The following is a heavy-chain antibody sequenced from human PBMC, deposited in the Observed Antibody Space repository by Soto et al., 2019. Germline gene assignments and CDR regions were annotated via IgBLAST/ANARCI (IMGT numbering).Heavy chain of an antibody. Sequence: QVQLVQSGAEVKKPGASVKVSCMASGYTFTGYFIHWVREVPGQGLEYMGWINPNTGGTDYAQKFQGRVTMTRDTSISTVCMEMKRLTSDDTAVYYCARVASRAARDCFDPWGQGALVTVSS. D-gene: IGHD2-15*01. CDR2: INPNTGGT. J-gene: IGHJ5*02. CDR1: GYTFTGYF. V-gene: IGHV1-2*02. CDR3: ARVASRAARDCFDP.